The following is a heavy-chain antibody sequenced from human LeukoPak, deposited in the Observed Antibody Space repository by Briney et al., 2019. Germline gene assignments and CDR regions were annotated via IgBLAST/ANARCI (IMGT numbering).Heavy chain of an antibody. CDR3: ARQLRGAYYYFDY. CDR1: GGSIISNY. J-gene: IGHJ4*02. Sequence: SETLSLTCTVSGGSIISNYWSWIRQPPGKGLEWIGYIFYTGSTNYNPSLKSRVTISVDTSKNQFSLNLSSVTAADTAIYYCARQLRGAYYYFDYWGQGTLVTVSS. CDR2: IFYTGST. D-gene: IGHD3-10*01. V-gene: IGHV4-59*08.